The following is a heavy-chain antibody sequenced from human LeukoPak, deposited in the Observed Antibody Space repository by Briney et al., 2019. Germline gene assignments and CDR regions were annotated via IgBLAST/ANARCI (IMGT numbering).Heavy chain of an antibody. CDR3: AKGIDSSGYWADY. CDR2: LSGSGGSS. D-gene: IGHD3-22*01. Sequence: GGSLRLSCAASGFTFSTYAMSWVRQAPGKGLEWVSALSGSGGSSYYADSVKGRFTISRDNSKNTLYMQMNSLRAEDTAVYYCAKGIDSSGYWADYWGQGTLVTVSS. V-gene: IGHV3-23*01. J-gene: IGHJ4*02. CDR1: GFTFSTYA.